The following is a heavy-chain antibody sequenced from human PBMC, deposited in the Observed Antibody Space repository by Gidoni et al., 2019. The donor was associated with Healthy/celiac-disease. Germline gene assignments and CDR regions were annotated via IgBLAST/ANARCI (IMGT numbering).Heavy chain of an antibody. CDR2: IYSGGST. CDR3: ARVVDYYDSSGWFDY. Sequence: SCAASGFTVSSNYMSWVRQAPGKGLEWVSVIYSGGSTYYAESVKGRFTISRDNSKNTLYLQMNSLRAEDTAVYYCARVVDYYDSSGWFDYWGQGTLVTVSS. V-gene: IGHV3-66*02. CDR1: GFTVSSNY. D-gene: IGHD3-22*01. J-gene: IGHJ4*02.